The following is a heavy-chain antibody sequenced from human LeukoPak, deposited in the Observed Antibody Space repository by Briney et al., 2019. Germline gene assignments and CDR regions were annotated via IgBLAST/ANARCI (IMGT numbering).Heavy chain of an antibody. CDR3: ARSNYRDSSGEFDY. CDR1: GGSISSYY. Sequence: PSETLSLTCTVSGGSISSYYWSWLRQPPGKGLEWIGYIYYSGSTNYNPSLKSRVTISVDMSKNQFSLKLSSVTAADTAVYYCARSNYRDSSGEFDYWGQGTLVTVSS. J-gene: IGHJ4*02. CDR2: IYYSGST. V-gene: IGHV4-59*01. D-gene: IGHD3-22*01.